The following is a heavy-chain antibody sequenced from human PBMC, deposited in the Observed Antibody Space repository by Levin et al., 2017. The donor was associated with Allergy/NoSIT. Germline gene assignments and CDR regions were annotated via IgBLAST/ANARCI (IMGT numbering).Heavy chain of an antibody. J-gene: IGHJ4*02. D-gene: IGHD6-19*01. CDR3: ARVRFDTTDWYRIDY. Sequence: GGSLRLSCAASGFTFSSYWMTWVRQAPGKGLEWVANMKQDGSEKYYVDSVEGRFTISRDNAMNSLFLQMNSLRGDDTAVYFCARVRFDTTDWYRIDYWGQGTLVTVSS. V-gene: IGHV3-7*01. CDR2: MKQDGSEK. CDR1: GFTFSSYW.